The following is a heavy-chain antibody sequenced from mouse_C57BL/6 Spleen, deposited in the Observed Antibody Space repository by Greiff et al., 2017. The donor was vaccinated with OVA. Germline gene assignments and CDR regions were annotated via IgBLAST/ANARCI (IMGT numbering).Heavy chain of an antibody. V-gene: IGHV2-2*01. D-gene: IGHD4-1*01. CDR3: ARSVTGTRYYFDY. CDR2: IWSGGST. Sequence: QVQLQQSGPGLVQPSQSLSITCTVSGFSLTSYGVHWVRQSPGKGLEWLGVIWSGGSTDYNAAFISRLSISKDNSKSQVFFKINSLQADDTAIYYCARSVTGTRYYFDYWGQGTTLTVSS. CDR1: GFSLTSYG. J-gene: IGHJ2*01.